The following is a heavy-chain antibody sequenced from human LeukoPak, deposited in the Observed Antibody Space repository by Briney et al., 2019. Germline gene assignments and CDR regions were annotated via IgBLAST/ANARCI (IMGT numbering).Heavy chain of an antibody. D-gene: IGHD1-14*01. CDR1: GFTFSSYA. V-gene: IGHV3-23*01. J-gene: IGHJ4*02. CDR3: AKPAKTDYADY. Sequence: GGSLRLSCAASGFTFSSYAMNWVRQAPGKGLEWVSSINGGGRSTYYADSVKGRFTISRDNSKNTLYLQMNSLRAEDTAVYYCAKPAKTDYADYWGQGTLVTVSS. CDR2: INGGGRST.